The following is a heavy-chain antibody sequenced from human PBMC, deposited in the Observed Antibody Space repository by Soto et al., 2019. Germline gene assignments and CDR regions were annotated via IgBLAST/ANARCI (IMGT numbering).Heavy chain of an antibody. CDR1: GYTFTSYY. V-gene: IGHV1-46*01. CDR3: ASDKDRLQLGGNYYYILDV. J-gene: IGHJ6*02. D-gene: IGHD5-12*01. CDR2: IDPSGGST. Sequence: ASVKVSCKASGYTFTSYYMHWVRQAPGQGLEWMGIIDPSGGSTSYAQKFQGRVIMTRDTSTSTVYMELSSLRSEDKAVYYCASDKDRLQLGGNYYYILDVWGQGTTVTVSS.